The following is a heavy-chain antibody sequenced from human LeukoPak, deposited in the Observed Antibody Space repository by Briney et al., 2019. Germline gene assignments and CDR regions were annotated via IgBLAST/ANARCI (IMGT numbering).Heavy chain of an antibody. J-gene: IGHJ4*02. CDR1: GGSSSGYY. CDR3: ARRDSYGYWGGNDY. D-gene: IGHD5-18*01. V-gene: IGHV4-34*01. Sequence: PSETLSLTCAVYGGSSSGYYWSWIRQPPGKGLEWIREINHSGSTNYNPSLKSRVTISVDTSKNQFSLKLSSVTAADTAVYYCARRDSYGYWGGNDYWGQGTLVTVSS. CDR2: INHSGST.